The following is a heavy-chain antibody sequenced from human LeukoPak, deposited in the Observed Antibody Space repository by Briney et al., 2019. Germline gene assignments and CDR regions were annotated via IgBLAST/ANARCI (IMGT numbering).Heavy chain of an antibody. CDR1: GFSFRTYA. CDR3: ARTYYSGYDWRSPSFDY. CDR2: ISGSGSST. D-gene: IGHD5-12*01. J-gene: IGHJ4*02. Sequence: GGSLRLSCSASGFSFRTYAMSWVRQAPGKGLEWVSAISGSGSSTYYTDSVKGRFTISRDNSKNTLYLQMNSLRAEDTAVYYCARTYYSGYDWRSPSFDYWGQGTLVTVSS. V-gene: IGHV3-23*01.